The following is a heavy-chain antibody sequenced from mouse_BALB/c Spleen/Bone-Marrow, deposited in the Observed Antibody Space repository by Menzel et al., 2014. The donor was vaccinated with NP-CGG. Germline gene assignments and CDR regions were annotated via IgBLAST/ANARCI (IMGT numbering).Heavy chain of an antibody. D-gene: IGHD4-1*01. CDR1: GYSFTNYL. CDR3: ARNANWLFAY. Sequence: QVQLQQSGTELVRPGTSVKVSCKASGYSFTNYLIEWVKQRPRQGLEWIGVINPGSGDTSYNEKFRGKATLTADKSSSTAYMQLSSLTSDDSAVYFCARNANWLFAYWGQGTLVTVSA. J-gene: IGHJ3*01. V-gene: IGHV1-54*01. CDR2: INPGSGDT.